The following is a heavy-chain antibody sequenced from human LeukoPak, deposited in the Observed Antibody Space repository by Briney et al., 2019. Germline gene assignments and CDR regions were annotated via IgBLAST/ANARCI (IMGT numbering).Heavy chain of an antibody. CDR1: GDSVSSNSVA. V-gene: IGHV6-1*01. J-gene: IGHJ4*02. CDR3: ARVKWRGPTSSGWLDY. CDR2: TYYRSKWYN. Sequence: SQTLSLTCAISGDSVSSNSVAWNWIRQSPSRGLEWLGRTYYRSKWYNDFAVSMKSRITINPDTSKNQFSLQLNSVTPEDTAVYYCARVKWRGPTSSGWLDYWGQGTLVTVSS. D-gene: IGHD6-19*01.